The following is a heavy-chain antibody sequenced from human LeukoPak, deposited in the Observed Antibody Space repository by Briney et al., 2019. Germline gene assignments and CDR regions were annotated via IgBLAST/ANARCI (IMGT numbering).Heavy chain of an antibody. CDR3: ARASGPYSVFDY. CDR1: GGSISSYY. D-gene: IGHD2-15*01. J-gene: IGHJ4*02. Sequence: SETLSLTCTVSGGSISSYYWSWIWQPPGKGLEWIGYIYYSRSTNYNPSLKSRVTISVDTSKNQFSLKLSSVTAADTAVYYCARASGPYSVFDYWGQGTLVTVSS. CDR2: IYYSRST. V-gene: IGHV4-59*01.